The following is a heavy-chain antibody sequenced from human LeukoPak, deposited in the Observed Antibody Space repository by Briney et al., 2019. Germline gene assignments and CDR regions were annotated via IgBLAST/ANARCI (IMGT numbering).Heavy chain of an antibody. CDR2: ISGYNGNT. CDR3: ARGDVYGPAFRSSSGLVDY. V-gene: IGHV1-18*01. Sequence: ASVKVSCKASGYTFTGYGITWVRQAPGQGLEWMGWISGYNGNTNYAQKLQGRVTMTTDTSTSTAYMELRSLRSDDTAVYYCARGDVYGPAFRSSSGLVDYWGQGTLVTVSS. J-gene: IGHJ4*02. D-gene: IGHD3-22*01. CDR1: GYTFTGYG.